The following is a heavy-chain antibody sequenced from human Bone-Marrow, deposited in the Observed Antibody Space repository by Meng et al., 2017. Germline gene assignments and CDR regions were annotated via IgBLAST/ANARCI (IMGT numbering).Heavy chain of an antibody. D-gene: IGHD2-21*01. CDR3: RLAYCMGDCVDY. CDR1: GGSFSADD. CDR2: INHSGST. V-gene: IGHV4-34*01. J-gene: IGHJ4*02. Sequence: QVQVQQWGAGLVKPAETRSRTCAFSGGSFSADDWSWIRQPPGKGLEWLGQINHSGSTNDNPSLKSRVTISIDTSRNQLSLKLSSVTAADTAVYYCRLAYCMGDCVDYWGQGTLVTVSS.